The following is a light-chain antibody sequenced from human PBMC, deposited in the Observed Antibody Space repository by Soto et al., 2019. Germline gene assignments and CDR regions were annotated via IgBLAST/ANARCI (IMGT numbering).Light chain of an antibody. CDR3: SSYSSPTTRV. Sequence: QSALAQPASVSGSPGQSITISCTGTSSDVGGYNYVSWYQQHPGKGPKLMIYEVSNRPSGVSNRFSGSKSGNTATLTISGLQAEDEADYYCSSYSSPTTRVFGTGTKVT. J-gene: IGLJ1*01. CDR2: EVS. V-gene: IGLV2-14*03. CDR1: SSDVGGYNY.